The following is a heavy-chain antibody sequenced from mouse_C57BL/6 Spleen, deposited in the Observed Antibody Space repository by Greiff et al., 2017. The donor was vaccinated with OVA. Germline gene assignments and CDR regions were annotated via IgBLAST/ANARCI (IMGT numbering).Heavy chain of an antibody. J-gene: IGHJ3*01. D-gene: IGHD1-1*02. CDR2: IWTGGGT. Sequence: VKLMESGPGLVAPSQRLSITCTVSGFSLTSYAISWVRQPPGKGLEWLGVIWTGGGTNYNSALKSRLSISKDNSKSQVFLKMNSLQTDDTARYYCARTDYGHRGFAYWGQGTLVTVSA. CDR1: GFSLTSYA. V-gene: IGHV2-9-1*01. CDR3: ARTDYGHRGFAY.